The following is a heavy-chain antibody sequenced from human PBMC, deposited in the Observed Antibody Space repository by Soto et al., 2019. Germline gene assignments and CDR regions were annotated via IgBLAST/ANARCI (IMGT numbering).Heavy chain of an antibody. V-gene: IGHV4-4*07. CDR3: AAQRIAQGQFDDY. J-gene: IGHJ4*02. Sequence: QVQQQESGPGLVKPSDTLSLTCRVSGAYISDFSWSWIRQPAGKGLEWIGRITINGNTQKNPSFKSRVTMSIDTSRNHFSLKLTSVTSADTAVYYCAAQRIAQGQFDDYWGQGTLVTVSS. CDR2: ITINGNT. D-gene: IGHD2-21*01. CDR1: GAYISDFS.